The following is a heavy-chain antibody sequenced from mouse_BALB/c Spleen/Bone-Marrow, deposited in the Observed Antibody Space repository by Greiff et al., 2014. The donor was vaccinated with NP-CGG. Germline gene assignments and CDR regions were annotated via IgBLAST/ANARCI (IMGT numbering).Heavy chain of an antibody. D-gene: IGHD3-1*01. J-gene: IGHJ2*01. Sequence: VQLQQSGAELMKPGASVKISCKATGYTFSNYWIDWVKQRPGHGLEWIGEILPGSGTANYNEKFKGKATFTADTSSNTAYMQLSSLTSEDSALYDCSRASGVPYYFDFWGQGTTLTVSS. V-gene: IGHV1-9*01. CDR2: ILPGSGTA. CDR1: GYTFSNYW. CDR3: SRASGVPYYFDF.